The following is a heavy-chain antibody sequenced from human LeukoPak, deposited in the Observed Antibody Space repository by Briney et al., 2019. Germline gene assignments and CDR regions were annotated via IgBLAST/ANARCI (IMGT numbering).Heavy chain of an antibody. CDR3: AKKVVVGATSPYSDFQD. J-gene: IGHJ1*01. Sequence: GGSLRLSCAASGFTFSPYAMNWLRQAPGKGLEWVSVITGNGATIKYADSVKGRFTISRDNSKNTVYLQMNSLRAEDTAIYYCAKKVVVGATSPYSDFQDWGQGTLVTVSS. CDR2: ITGNGATI. D-gene: IGHD1-26*01. CDR1: GFTFSPYA. V-gene: IGHV3-23*01.